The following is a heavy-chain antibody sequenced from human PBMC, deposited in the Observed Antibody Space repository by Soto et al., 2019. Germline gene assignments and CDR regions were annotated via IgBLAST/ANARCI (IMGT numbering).Heavy chain of an antibody. V-gene: IGHV4-59*01. D-gene: IGHD3-3*01. CDR1: GGSISTYY. CDR3: ERQIGADPFDV. J-gene: IGHJ3*01. Sequence: QMQLQESGPRVVKASETLSLTCTVSGGSISTYYWNWIRQSPGKGLEWIGYIYRTGSTHYNPSLNSRVAISLDTSRNRVSLKLNSVTAADTAMYFCERQIGADPFDVWGQGTMVTVPS. CDR2: IYRTGST.